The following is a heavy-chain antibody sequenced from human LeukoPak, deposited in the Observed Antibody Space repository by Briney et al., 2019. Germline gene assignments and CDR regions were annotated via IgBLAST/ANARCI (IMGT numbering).Heavy chain of an antibody. CDR1: GGSISSGGYY. Sequence: PSETLPLTCTVSGGSISSGGYYWSWIRQHPGKGLEWIGYIYYSGSTYYNPSLKSRVTISVDTSKNQFSLKLSSVTAADTAVYYCARDSSAAAGNYFDYWGQGTLVTVSS. CDR2: IYYSGST. D-gene: IGHD6-13*01. J-gene: IGHJ4*02. CDR3: ARDSSAAAGNYFDY. V-gene: IGHV4-31*03.